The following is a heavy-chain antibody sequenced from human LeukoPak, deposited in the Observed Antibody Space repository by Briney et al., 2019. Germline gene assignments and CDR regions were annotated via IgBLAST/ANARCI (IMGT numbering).Heavy chain of an antibody. Sequence: GGSLRLSCAASGFTFSSYGMHWVRQAPGTGLEWVAFIRYDGSNKYYADSVKGRFTISRDNSKNTLYLQMNSLRAEDTAVYYCAKAVTQQLVQNAFDIWGQGTMVTVSS. CDR1: GFTFSSYG. CDR2: IRYDGSNK. D-gene: IGHD6-13*01. CDR3: AKAVTQQLVQNAFDI. J-gene: IGHJ3*02. V-gene: IGHV3-30*02.